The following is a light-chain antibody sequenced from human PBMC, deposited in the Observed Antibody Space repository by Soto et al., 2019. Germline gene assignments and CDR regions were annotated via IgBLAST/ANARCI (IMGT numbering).Light chain of an antibody. J-gene: IGKJ1*01. CDR2: AAS. CDR3: VQDYDFPRT. CDR1: QVIRND. Sequence: AIHITQCPPSLSTSVGDRVTITCRASQVIRNDLGWYQQKPGKAPKLLIYAASTLHSGVPSRFSGSGSATEFTLTISTLHPDDFATYYCVQDYDFPRTFGQGTKVDIK. V-gene: IGKV1-6*01.